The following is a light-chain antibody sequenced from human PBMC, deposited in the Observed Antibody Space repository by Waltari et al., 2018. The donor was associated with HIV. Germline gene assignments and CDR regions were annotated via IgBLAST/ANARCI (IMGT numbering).Light chain of an antibody. CDR1: QAIANS. Sequence: DIQMTQSSSSLSASVGDSVTITCRASQAIANSLAWYQQKPGKAPKLLVYVASRLERGVPSRFSGSGSGTDYILTISSLQPEDFATYYCQQYYTTPHTFGQGTKLEIK. CDR3: QQYYTTPHT. J-gene: IGKJ2*01. V-gene: IGKV1-NL1*01. CDR2: VAS.